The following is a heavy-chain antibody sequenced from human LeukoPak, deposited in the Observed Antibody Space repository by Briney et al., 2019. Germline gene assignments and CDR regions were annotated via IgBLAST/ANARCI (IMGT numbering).Heavy chain of an antibody. CDR2: INPNSGGT. CDR3: ARDIGRYYGSGSTFDY. CDR1: GYTFTGYY. J-gene: IGHJ4*02. D-gene: IGHD3-10*01. V-gene: IGHV1-2*02. Sequence: ASVKVSCKASGYTFTGYYMHWVRQAPGQGLEWMGWINPNSGGTNYAQEFQGRVTMTRDTSISTAYMELSRLRSDDTAVYYCARDIGRYYGSGSTFDYWGQGTLVTVSS.